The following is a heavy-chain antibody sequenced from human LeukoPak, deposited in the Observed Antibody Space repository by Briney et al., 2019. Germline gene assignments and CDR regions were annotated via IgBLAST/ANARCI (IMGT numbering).Heavy chain of an antibody. CDR3: ARSPAGANYYLDV. D-gene: IGHD1-14*01. CDR1: GFTFSAYW. Sequence: PGGSLRLSCAGSGFTFSAYWMHWVRQVPGKGLVWVSRINNDGTATFFADSVKGRFTISRDNAKNSLSLQMNSLRAEDTAVYYCARSPAGANYYLDVWGKGTTVTVSS. V-gene: IGHV3-74*01. CDR2: INNDGTAT. J-gene: IGHJ6*03.